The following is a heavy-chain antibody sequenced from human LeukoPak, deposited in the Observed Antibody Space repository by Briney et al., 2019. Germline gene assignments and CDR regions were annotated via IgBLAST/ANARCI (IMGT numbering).Heavy chain of an antibody. CDR1: GFTFSSYG. CDR3: AKVRYSGYGADYFDY. D-gene: IGHD5-12*01. J-gene: IGHJ4*02. Sequence: GGSLRLSCAASGFTFSSYGMHWVRQAPGKGLEWVAVISYHGSDTFYADSVKGRFTISRDNSKNTLYLQMNSLRVEDTAVYYCAKVRYSGYGADYFDYWGQGTLVTVSS. V-gene: IGHV3-30*18. CDR2: ISYHGSDT.